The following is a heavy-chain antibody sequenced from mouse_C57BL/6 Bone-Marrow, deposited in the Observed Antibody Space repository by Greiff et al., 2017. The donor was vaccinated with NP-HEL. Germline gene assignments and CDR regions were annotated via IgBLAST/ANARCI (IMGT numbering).Heavy chain of an antibody. CDR3: ARGVDLIGY. D-gene: IGHD1-3*01. J-gene: IGHJ2*01. CDR2: INPTSGNT. V-gene: IGHV1-7*01. Sequence: QVQLQQSGADLAKPGASVKLSCKASGYTFTSYWLHLVKQRPGQGLEWIGSINPTSGNTTYNLKFKDKATLNADKSPSTAYMQLSSLTYEDAAVYYCARGVDLIGYWGQGTTLTVSS. CDR1: GYTFTSYW.